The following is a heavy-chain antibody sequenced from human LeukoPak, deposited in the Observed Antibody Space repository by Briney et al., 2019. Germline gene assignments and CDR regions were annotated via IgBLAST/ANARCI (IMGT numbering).Heavy chain of an antibody. CDR3: ARADYVWGNNPDAFDI. Sequence: GASVKVSCKASGYTFTSYGISWVRQAPGQGLEWMGWISAYNGNTNYAQKLQGRVTMTTDTSTSTAYMELRSLRSDDTAVYYCARADYVWGNNPDAFDIWGQGTMVTVPS. CDR2: ISAYNGNT. D-gene: IGHD3-16*01. V-gene: IGHV1-18*01. J-gene: IGHJ3*02. CDR1: GYTFTSYG.